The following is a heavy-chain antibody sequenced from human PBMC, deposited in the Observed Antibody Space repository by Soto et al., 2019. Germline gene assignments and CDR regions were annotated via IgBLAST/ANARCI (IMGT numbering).Heavy chain of an antibody. CDR3: AKDLTWNQADY. Sequence: GGSLRHSCAASGVSCSSYAMIWVRQAPGKGLEWVSVISNDGSITNYADSVKGRFTISRDNAKNTLYLQMNSLRAEDTAVYYCAKDLTWNQADYWGQGALVTVSS. J-gene: IGHJ4*02. V-gene: IGHV3-74*01. CDR2: ISNDGSIT. CDR1: GVSCSSYA. D-gene: IGHD1-1*01.